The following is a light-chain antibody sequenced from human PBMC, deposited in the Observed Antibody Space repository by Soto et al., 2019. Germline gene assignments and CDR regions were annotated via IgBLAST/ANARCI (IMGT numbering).Light chain of an antibody. V-gene: IGKV4-1*01. CDR2: WAS. CDR1: QSVLYSSHNKNY. Sequence: DIVMTQSPDSLAVSLGERATINCKSSQSVLYSSHNKNYLAWYQQKPGQPPKLLIYWASTRESGVPDRFIGSGSGTDFTLTISSLQAEDVAVYYCQQYYSTPLAFGGGTKVEIK. J-gene: IGKJ4*01. CDR3: QQYYSTPLA.